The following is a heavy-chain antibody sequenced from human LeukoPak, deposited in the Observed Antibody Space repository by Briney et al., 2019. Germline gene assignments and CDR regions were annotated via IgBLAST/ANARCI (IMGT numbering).Heavy chain of an antibody. D-gene: IGHD2-21*02. CDR1: GGSISSYY. Sequence: SETLSLTCTVSGGSISSYYWSWIRQPPGKGLEWIGYIYYSGSTNYNPSLKSRVTISVDTSKNQFSLKLSSVTAADTAVYYCARVLVCGGDCYSPNFDAFDIWGQGTMVTVSS. CDR3: ARVLVCGGDCYSPNFDAFDI. V-gene: IGHV4-59*01. CDR2: IYYSGST. J-gene: IGHJ3*02.